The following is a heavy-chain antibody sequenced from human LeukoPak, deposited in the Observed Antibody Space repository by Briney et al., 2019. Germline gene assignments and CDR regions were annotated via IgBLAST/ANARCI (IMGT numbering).Heavy chain of an antibody. J-gene: IGHJ4*02. CDR1: GFTFSSYG. Sequence: PGGSLRLSCAASGFTFSSYGMHWVRQAPGKGLEWVAFIRYDGSNKYYADSVKGRFTISRDNSKNTLYLQMNSQRAEDTAVYYCAKIRDGYNWTPRDYWGQGTLVTVSS. V-gene: IGHV3-30*02. D-gene: IGHD5-24*01. CDR2: IRYDGSNK. CDR3: AKIRDGYNWTPRDY.